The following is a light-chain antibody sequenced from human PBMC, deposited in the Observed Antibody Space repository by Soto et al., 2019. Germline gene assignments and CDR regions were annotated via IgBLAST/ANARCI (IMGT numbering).Light chain of an antibody. V-gene: IGKV1-9*01. J-gene: IGKJ4*01. Sequence: IELIQSPSSLSASVGDRFTITCQAIQGIGSYLAWYQQKPGEAPKLVIFPASTLQSGVPSRFRGSGSGTDFTLTISSLQAEDVATYYCQQLSTYPSTFGGGTKGDIK. CDR3: QQLSTYPST. CDR1: QGIGSY. CDR2: PAS.